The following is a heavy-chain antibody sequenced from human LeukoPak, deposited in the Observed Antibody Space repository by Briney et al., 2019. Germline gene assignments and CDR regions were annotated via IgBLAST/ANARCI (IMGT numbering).Heavy chain of an antibody. Sequence: GASVKVSCKASGGTFSSYAISWVRQAPGQGLEWMGGIIPIFGTANYAQKFQGRVTITADESPSTAYMELSSLRSEDTAVYYCARDGAPKEYYYYYYYMDVSGKGTTVTVSS. J-gene: IGHJ6*03. D-gene: IGHD3-16*01. CDR2: IIPIFGTA. CDR3: ARDGAPKEYYYYYYYMDV. V-gene: IGHV1-69*13. CDR1: GGTFSSYA.